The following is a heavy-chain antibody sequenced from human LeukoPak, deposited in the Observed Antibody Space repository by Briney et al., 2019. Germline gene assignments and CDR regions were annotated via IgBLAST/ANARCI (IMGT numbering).Heavy chain of an antibody. D-gene: IGHD2-21*01. CDR2: IYYSGST. V-gene: IGHV4-59*01. Sequence: PSETLSLTCTVSGGSISSYYWSWIRQPPGKGLDWIGYIYYSGSTNYNPSLKSRVTISVDTSKNQFSLKLSSVTAADTAVYYCASGDYYYYYMDVWGKGTTVTVSS. CDR1: GGSISSYY. CDR3: ASGDYYYYYMDV. J-gene: IGHJ6*03.